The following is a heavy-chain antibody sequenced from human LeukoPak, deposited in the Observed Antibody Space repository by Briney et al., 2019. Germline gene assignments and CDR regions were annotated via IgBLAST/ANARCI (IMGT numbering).Heavy chain of an antibody. CDR3: ARSLQLGELSAN. CDR2: ISGSTGDK. CDR1: GFTFSLYA. D-gene: IGHD3-16*02. J-gene: IGHJ4*02. Sequence: GGSLRLSCVTSGFTFSLYAINWVRQAPGKGLEWVSSISGSTGDKYYADSVKGRFTISRDNARNSVYLQMSSLRGEDTAVYYCARSLQLGELSANWGQGTRVTVSS. V-gene: IGHV3-21*01.